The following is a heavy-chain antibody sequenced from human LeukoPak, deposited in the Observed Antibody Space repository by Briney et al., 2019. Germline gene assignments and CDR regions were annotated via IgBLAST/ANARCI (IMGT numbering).Heavy chain of an antibody. CDR3: ARDRGYDSRSTGWFDP. V-gene: IGHV4-31*03. CDR1: GGSISSGGYY. D-gene: IGHD3-22*01. Sequence: SETLSLTCTVSGGSISSGGYYWSWIRQHPGKGLEWIGYIYYSGSTYYNPSLKSRVTISVDTSKNQFSLKLSSVTAADTAVYYCARDRGYDSRSTGWFDPWGQGTLVTVSS. CDR2: IYYSGST. J-gene: IGHJ5*02.